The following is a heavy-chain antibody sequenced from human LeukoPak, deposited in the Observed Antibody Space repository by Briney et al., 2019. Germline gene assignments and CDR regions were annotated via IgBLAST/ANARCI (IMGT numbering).Heavy chain of an antibody. V-gene: IGHV1-2*02. CDR2: INPNSGGT. Sequence: GASVKVSCKASGYTFTGYYMHWVRQAPGQGLEWMGWINPNSGGTNYAQKFQGRVTMTRDTSISTAYMELSRLRSDDTAVYYCARDGYDSSGYSDYWGQGTLVTVSS. CDR3: ARDGYDSSGYSDY. J-gene: IGHJ4*02. CDR1: GYTFTGYY. D-gene: IGHD3-22*01.